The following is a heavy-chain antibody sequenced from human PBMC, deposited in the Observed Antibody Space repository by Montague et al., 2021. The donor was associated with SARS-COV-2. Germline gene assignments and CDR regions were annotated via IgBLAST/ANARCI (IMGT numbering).Heavy chain of an antibody. J-gene: IGHJ6*02. D-gene: IGHD4-17*01. CDR2: INHSGST. CDR3: ARGRTVTTFYYYYYGMDV. V-gene: IGHV4-34*01. Sequence: SETLSLTCAVYGGSFSGYYWSWIRQSPGEGLEWIGEINHSGSTNYNPSLKSRVTISVDTSKNQFSLKLSSVTAADTAVYYCARGRTVTTFYYYYYGMDVWGQGTTVTVSS. CDR1: GGSFSGYY.